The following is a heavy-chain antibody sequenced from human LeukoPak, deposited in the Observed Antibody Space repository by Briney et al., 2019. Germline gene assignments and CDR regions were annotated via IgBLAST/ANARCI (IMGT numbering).Heavy chain of an antibody. CDR3: ARVGSYSSSWYGAGDWFDP. Sequence: GRSLRLSCAASGFTFSSYGMHWVRQALGKGLEWVAVIWYDGSNKYYADSVKGRFTISRDNSKNTLYLQMNSLRAEDTAVYYCARVGSYSSSWYGAGDWFDPWGQGTLVTVSS. CDR2: IWYDGSNK. CDR1: GFTFSSYG. D-gene: IGHD6-13*01. V-gene: IGHV3-33*01. J-gene: IGHJ5*02.